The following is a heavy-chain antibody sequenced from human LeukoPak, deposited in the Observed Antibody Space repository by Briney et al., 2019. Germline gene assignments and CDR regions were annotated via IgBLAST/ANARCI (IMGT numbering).Heavy chain of an antibody. V-gene: IGHV3-49*04. CDR1: GFTFSSYA. J-gene: IGHJ3*02. D-gene: IGHD3-10*02. Sequence: GGSLRLSCAASGFTFSSYAMSWVRQAPGKGLEWVGFIRSKAYGGTTEYAASVKGRFTISRDDSKSIAYLQMNSLKTEDTAVYYCTRTLSGVRGVFWCAFDIWGQGTMVTVSS. CDR2: IRSKAYGGTT. CDR3: TRTLSGVRGVFWCAFDI.